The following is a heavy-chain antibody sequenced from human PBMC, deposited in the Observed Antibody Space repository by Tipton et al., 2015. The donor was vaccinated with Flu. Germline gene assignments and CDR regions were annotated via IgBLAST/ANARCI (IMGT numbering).Heavy chain of an antibody. CDR2: VYSSGST. Sequence: TLSLTCTVSGDSVSRGTHHWSWIRQPAGKGLEWIGRVYSSGSTKYNPSLESRVTISLDTSKNQFSLKLTSVTAADTAVYYCARAPTTAVAYVWGQGTLVTVSS. CDR3: ARAPTTAVAYV. CDR1: GDSVSRGTHH. D-gene: IGHD5-18*01. J-gene: IGHJ4*02. V-gene: IGHV4-61*02.